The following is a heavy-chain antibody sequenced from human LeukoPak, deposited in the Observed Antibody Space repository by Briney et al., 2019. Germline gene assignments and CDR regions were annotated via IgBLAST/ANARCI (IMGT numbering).Heavy chain of an antibody. V-gene: IGHV4-38-2*02. D-gene: IGHD1-7*01. CDR2: LHHGGST. J-gene: IGHJ4*02. Sequence: PSETLSLTCTVSGYSISSGYYWGWIRQPPGKGLEWIGTLHHGGSTYYNPSLKSRVTVSEDTSKNQFSLRLSSVTAADTAVYYCARPRGNYLFDYWGQGTLVTVSS. CDR3: ARPRGNYLFDY. CDR1: GYSISSGYY.